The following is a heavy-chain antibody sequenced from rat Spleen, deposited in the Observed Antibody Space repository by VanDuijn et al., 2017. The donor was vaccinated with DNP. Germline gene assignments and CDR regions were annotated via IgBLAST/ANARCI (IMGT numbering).Heavy chain of an antibody. D-gene: IGHD1-11*01. CDR3: VREEEGVDY. J-gene: IGHJ2*01. CDR1: GFNLNDYW. Sequence: EVKLVESGGGLVQPGRSLKLSCAASGFNLNDYWMGWVRQAPGKGLEWIGEINKDSSTIKYSPSLKDKFAISRDNAQNTLYLQKSKLGFEDTAIYYCVREEEGVDYWGQGVMVTVSS. V-gene: IGHV4-2*01. CDR2: INKDSSTI.